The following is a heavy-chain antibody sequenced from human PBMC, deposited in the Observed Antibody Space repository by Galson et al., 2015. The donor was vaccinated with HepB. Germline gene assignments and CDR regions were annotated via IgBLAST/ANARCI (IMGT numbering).Heavy chain of an antibody. CDR1: GFTVSSNY. J-gene: IGHJ2*01. Sequence: SLRLSCAASGFTVSSNYMSWVRQAPGKGLEWVSVIYSGGSTYYADSVKGRFTISRDDSKNTLYLKMNSLRAEDTAVYYCARKIHDYGGNSDGWYFDLWGRGTLVTVSS. CDR3: ARKIHDYGGNSDGWYFDL. CDR2: IYSGGST. D-gene: IGHD4-23*01. V-gene: IGHV3-66*01.